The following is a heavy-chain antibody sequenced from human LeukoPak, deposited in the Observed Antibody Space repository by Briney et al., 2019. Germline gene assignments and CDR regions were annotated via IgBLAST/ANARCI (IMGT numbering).Heavy chain of an antibody. CDR3: ARGSHGSGYSSIDY. CDR1: GFTFSDYY. J-gene: IGHJ4*02. Sequence: PGGSLRLSCAASGFTFSDYYMSWIRQAPGKGLEWVANIKQDGSEKYYVDSVKGRFTISRDNAKNSLYLQMNSLRAEDTAVYYCARGSHGSGYSSIDYWGQGTLVTVSS. D-gene: IGHD3-22*01. CDR2: IKQDGSEK. V-gene: IGHV3-7*01.